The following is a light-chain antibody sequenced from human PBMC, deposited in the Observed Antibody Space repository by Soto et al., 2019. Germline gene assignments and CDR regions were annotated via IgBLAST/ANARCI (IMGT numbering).Light chain of an antibody. Sequence: QSALTQPASVSGSPGQSITISCTGTSSDIGGYQYVSWYQQHPGKGPKLIIYDVSNRPSGVSNRFSGSKSGNTASLTISGLQAEDEADYYCSSYTSSFTRCVFGTGTKLTVL. V-gene: IGLV2-14*03. CDR1: SSDIGGYQY. CDR3: SSYTSSFTRCV. CDR2: DVS. J-gene: IGLJ1*01.